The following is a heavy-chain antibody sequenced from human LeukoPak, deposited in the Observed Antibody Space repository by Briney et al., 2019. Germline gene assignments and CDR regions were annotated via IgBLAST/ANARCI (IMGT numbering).Heavy chain of an antibody. V-gene: IGHV1-2*02. CDR1: GYTFTGYY. Sequence: ASVKVSCTASGYTFTGYYMHWVRQAPGQGLEWMGWINPNSGGTNYAQKFQGRVTMTRDTSISTAYMELSRLRSDDTAVYYCARYKDYDSSGYYYYFDYWGQGTLVTVSS. CDR2: INPNSGGT. D-gene: IGHD3-22*01. CDR3: ARYKDYDSSGYYYYFDY. J-gene: IGHJ4*02.